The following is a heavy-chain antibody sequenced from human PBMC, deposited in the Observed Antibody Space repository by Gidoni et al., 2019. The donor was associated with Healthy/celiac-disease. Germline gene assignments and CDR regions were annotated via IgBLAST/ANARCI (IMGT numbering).Heavy chain of an antibody. CDR2: IYWDDDK. CDR1: GFSLSTSGVG. CDR3: AHSNCSSTSCYIFGWFDP. Sequence: QITLKESGPTLAKPTQTLTLTCTSSGFSLSTSGVGVGWIRQPPGKALEWLALIYWDDDKRYSPSLKSRLTITKDTSKNQVVLTMTNMDPVDTATYYCAHSNCSSTSCYIFGWFDPWGQGTLVTVSS. D-gene: IGHD2-2*01. J-gene: IGHJ5*02. V-gene: IGHV2-5*02.